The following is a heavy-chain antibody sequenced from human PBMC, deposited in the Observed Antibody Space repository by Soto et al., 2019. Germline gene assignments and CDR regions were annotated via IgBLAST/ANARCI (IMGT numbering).Heavy chain of an antibody. Sequence: ASVKVSCKASGYTFTSYDINWVRQATGQGLEWMGWMNPNSGNTGYAQKFQGRATMTRNTSISTAYMELSSLRSEDTAVYYCAIAVRNWNYFSDRAYWGQATLVTVSS. D-gene: IGHD1-7*01. CDR2: MNPNSGNT. CDR1: GYTFTSYD. V-gene: IGHV1-8*01. J-gene: IGHJ4*02. CDR3: AIAVRNWNYFSDRAY.